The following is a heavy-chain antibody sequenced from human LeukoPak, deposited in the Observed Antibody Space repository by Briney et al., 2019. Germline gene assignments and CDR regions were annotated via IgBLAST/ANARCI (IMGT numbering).Heavy chain of an antibody. CDR3: ARGCGYYDFWSGHRPGCLDI. D-gene: IGHD3-3*01. Sequence: ASVKVSCKASGYTFTSYGINWVRQATGQGLEWMGWMNPNSGNTGYAQKFQGRVTITRNTSISTAYMELSSLRSEDTAVYYCARGCGYYDFWSGHRPGCLDIWGQGTMVTVSS. CDR2: MNPNSGNT. V-gene: IGHV1-8*03. CDR1: GYTFTSYG. J-gene: IGHJ3*02.